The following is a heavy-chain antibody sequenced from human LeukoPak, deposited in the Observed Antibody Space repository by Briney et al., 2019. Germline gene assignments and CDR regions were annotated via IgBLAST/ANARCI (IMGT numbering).Heavy chain of an antibody. CDR3: ARTTEGYRSSTSCYGFSYSHYMDV. J-gene: IGHJ6*03. D-gene: IGHD2-2*01. CDR2: IYYSGST. CDR1: GGSISSYY. V-gene: IGHV4-59*01. Sequence: SETLSLPCTVSGGSISSYYWSWIRQPPGKGLEWIGHIYYSGSTNYNPSFKSRDAISVDTSKNQFSLKLSSVTAADTAVYYCARTTEGYRSSTSCYGFSYSHYMDVWGKGTTVTISS.